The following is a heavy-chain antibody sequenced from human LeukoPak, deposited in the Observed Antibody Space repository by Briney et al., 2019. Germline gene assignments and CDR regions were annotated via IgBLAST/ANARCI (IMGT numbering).Heavy chain of an antibody. Sequence: GGSLRLSCAASGFTFSSYWMSWVRQAPGKGLEWVANIKQDGSEKYYVDSVKGRFTISRDNAKNSLYLQMNSLRAEDTAVYYCARRKYYRNQIAAAGYYYYYGMDVWGQGTTVTVS. CDR2: IKQDGSEK. CDR3: ARRKYYRNQIAAAGYYYYYGMDV. V-gene: IGHV3-7*01. J-gene: IGHJ6*02. D-gene: IGHD6-13*01. CDR1: GFTFSSYW.